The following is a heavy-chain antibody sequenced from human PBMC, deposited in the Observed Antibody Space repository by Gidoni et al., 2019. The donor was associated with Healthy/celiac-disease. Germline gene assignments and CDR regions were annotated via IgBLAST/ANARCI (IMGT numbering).Heavy chain of an antibody. CDR1: GFTFSSYW. CDR2: IKQDGSEK. D-gene: IGHD6-19*01. CDR3: ASEAVAGYFDY. Sequence: EVQLVESGGGLVQPGGSLRLSCAASGFTFSSYWMSWVRQDPGKGLEWVANIKQDGSEKYYVDSVKGRFTISRDNAKNSLYLQMNSLRAEDTAVYYCASEAVAGYFDYWGQGTLVTVSS. V-gene: IGHV3-7*03. J-gene: IGHJ4*02.